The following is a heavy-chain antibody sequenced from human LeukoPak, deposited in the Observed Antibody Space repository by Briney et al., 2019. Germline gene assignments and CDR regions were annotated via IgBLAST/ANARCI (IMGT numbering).Heavy chain of an antibody. CDR1: GGTFSSYA. J-gene: IGHJ5*02. D-gene: IGHD3-10*01. CDR3: ATNPNMLRGEDWFDP. V-gene: IGHV1-69*13. CDR2: IIPMFGTT. Sequence: ASVKVSCKASGGTFSSYAISWVRQAPGQGLEWMGGIIPMFGTTNYAQNFQGRVTITADESTSTAYMELSSLRSEDTAMYYCATNPNMLRGEDWFDPWGQGTLVTVSS.